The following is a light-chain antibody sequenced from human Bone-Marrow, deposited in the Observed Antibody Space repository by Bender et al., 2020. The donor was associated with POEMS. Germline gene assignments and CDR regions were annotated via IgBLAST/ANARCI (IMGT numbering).Light chain of an antibody. V-gene: IGLV2-23*02. Sequence: QSALTQPASVSGSPGQSITISCTGTSSDVGSYNLVSWYQQHPGKAPQVLIYEVTKRPSGVSNRCSGSKSGNTASLTISGLQAEDEADYYCCSYVGISNVVFGGGTKLTVL. J-gene: IGLJ2*01. CDR2: EVT. CDR3: CSYVGISNVV. CDR1: SSDVGSYNL.